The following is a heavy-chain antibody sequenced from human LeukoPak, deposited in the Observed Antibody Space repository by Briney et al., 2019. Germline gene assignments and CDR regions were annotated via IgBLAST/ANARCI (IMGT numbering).Heavy chain of an antibody. CDR3: ASPGQACSSWFWQD. CDR2: ISGSAGST. J-gene: IGHJ4*02. V-gene: IGHV3-23*01. CDR1: GFTFSSYA. Sequence: GGSLRLSCAASGFTFSSYAMTWVRQAPGEGLEWVSTISGSAGSTYYADSVKGRFTISRDNSKNTLYLQMNSLRAEDTAVYYCASPGQACSSWFWQDWGQGTLVTVSS. D-gene: IGHD6-13*01.